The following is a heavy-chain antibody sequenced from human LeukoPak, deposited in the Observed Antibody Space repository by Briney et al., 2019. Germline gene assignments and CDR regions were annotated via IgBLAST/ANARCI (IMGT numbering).Heavy chain of an antibody. V-gene: IGHV3-21*01. D-gene: IGHD2-15*01. J-gene: IGHJ4*02. CDR3: ARDLPYCSGGSCYGYFDY. Sequence: GGSLRLSCAASGLTFSSYSMNWVRPAPGKGLECVSSISSSSSYIYYADSVKGRFTISRDNAKNSLYLQMDSLRAEDTAVYYCARDLPYCSGGSCYGYFDYWGQGTLVTVSS. CDR1: GLTFSSYS. CDR2: ISSSSSYI.